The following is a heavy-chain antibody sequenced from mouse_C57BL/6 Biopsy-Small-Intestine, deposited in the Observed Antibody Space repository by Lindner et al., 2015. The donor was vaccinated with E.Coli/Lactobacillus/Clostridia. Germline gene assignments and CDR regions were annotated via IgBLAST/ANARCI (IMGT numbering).Heavy chain of an antibody. CDR1: GFTFSDYG. J-gene: IGHJ4*01. Sequence: VQLQESGGGLVKPGGSLKLSCAASGFTFSDYGMHWVRQAPEKGLEWVAYISSGSSTIYYADTVKGRFTISRDNAKNTLFLQMASLRSEDTAMYYCARPHYYAMDCWGQGTSVTVSS. CDR2: ISSGSSTI. V-gene: IGHV5-17*01. CDR3: ARPHYYAMDC.